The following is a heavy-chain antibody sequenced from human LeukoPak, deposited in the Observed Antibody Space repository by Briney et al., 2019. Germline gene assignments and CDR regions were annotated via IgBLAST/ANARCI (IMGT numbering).Heavy chain of an antibody. V-gene: IGHV5-51*01. CDR1: GYSFTSYW. D-gene: IGHD1-26*01. Sequence: GESLKISCKGSGYSFTSYWIGWVRQMPGKGLEWMGIIYPGDSDTRYSPSFQGQVTISADKSISTAYLQWSSLKASDTAMYYCARQGGSYDAAYYFDYWGQGTLVTVSS. CDR2: IYPGDSDT. CDR3: ARQGGSYDAAYYFDY. J-gene: IGHJ4*02.